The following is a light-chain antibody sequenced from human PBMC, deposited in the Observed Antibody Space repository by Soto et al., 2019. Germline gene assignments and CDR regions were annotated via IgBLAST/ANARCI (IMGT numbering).Light chain of an antibody. CDR3: CSYAGSSTYV. V-gene: IGLV2-23*01. CDR2: EGS. Sequence: QSVLTQPASVSGSPGQSITISCTGTSSDAGSYNLVSWYQQHPGKAPKLMIYEGSKRPSGVSNRFSDSKSGNTASLTISGLQAEDEADYYCCSYAGSSTYVFGTGTKVTVL. CDR1: SSDAGSYNL. J-gene: IGLJ1*01.